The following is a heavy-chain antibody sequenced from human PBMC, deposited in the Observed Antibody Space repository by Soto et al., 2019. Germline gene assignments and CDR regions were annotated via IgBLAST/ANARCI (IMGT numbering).Heavy chain of an antibody. CDR1: GLTFSSDW. V-gene: IGHV3-7*01. J-gene: IGHJ6*02. Sequence: PGGSLSLSCAASGLTFSSDWMSWVRQAPGKGLEWVANIKQDGSEKYYADSVKGRFTISRDNAKNSLYLQMNSLRAEDTAVYYCASENYGGMDVWGQGTTVTVSS. CDR3: ASENYGGMDV. CDR2: IKQDGSEK.